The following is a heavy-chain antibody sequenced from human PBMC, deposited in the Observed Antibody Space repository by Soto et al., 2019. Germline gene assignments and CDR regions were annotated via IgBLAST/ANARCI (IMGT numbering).Heavy chain of an antibody. CDR3: ARDDAFGNENGFDI. CDR1: GFPFSTDG. D-gene: IGHD1-1*01. J-gene: IGHJ3*02. V-gene: IGHV3-33*01. CDR2: IVSDGSAK. Sequence: GGSLRLSXAVSGFPFSTDGFHWVRQPPGKGLEWVAVIVSDGSAKYHADSVEGRFTISRDNSKNTLYLQMNSLRAEDTAVYYCARDDAFGNENGFDIWGQGTMVT.